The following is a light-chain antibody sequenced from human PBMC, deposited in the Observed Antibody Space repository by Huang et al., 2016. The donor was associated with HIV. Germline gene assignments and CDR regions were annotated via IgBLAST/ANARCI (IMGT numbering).Light chain of an antibody. Sequence: EIVLTQSPATLSLSPGERATLSCRASQSVSIYLAWYQQKPGQAPRLLIYGASNRATGIPARFIGSGSGTDFTLTISSLEPEDFAVYYCQQRSTWPLTFGGGTKVEIK. CDR1: QSVSIY. V-gene: IGKV3-11*01. J-gene: IGKJ4*01. CDR2: GAS. CDR3: QQRSTWPLT.